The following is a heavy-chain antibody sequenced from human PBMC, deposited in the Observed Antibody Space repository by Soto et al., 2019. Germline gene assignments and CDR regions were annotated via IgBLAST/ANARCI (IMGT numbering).Heavy chain of an antibody. CDR3: ARDRHDSSGYYIL. V-gene: IGHV1-18*01. Sequence: QVQLVQSGAEVKKPGASVKVSCKASGYTFTSYGISWVRQAPEQGLEWLGWISAYNGNTNYAHKLQGRVTMTTDTSTSTDYMELRSLRSDDTAVYYCARDRHDSSGYYILWGQGTLVTVSS. CDR2: ISAYNGNT. CDR1: GYTFTSYG. J-gene: IGHJ4*02. D-gene: IGHD3-22*01.